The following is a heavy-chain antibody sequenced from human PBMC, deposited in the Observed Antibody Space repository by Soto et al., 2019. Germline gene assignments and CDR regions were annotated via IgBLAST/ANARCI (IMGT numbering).Heavy chain of an antibody. D-gene: IGHD2-2*01. J-gene: IGHJ4*02. Sequence: SETLSLTCTFSGDSMSSGDYSWSWIRQPPGKGLEWLGYIYRTGNTHYSPSLKSRVSISQDRSKNQFSLELTSVTAADTAVYYCARGDYQYSIDYWGQGTLVTVSS. V-gene: IGHV4-30-2*01. CDR1: GDSMSSGDYS. CDR2: IYRTGNT. CDR3: ARGDYQYSIDY.